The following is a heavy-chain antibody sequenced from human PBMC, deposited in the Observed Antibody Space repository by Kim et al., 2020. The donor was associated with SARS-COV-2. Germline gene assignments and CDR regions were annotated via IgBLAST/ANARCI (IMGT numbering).Heavy chain of an antibody. CDR3: AKERSGIVVVTATFDY. Sequence: GGSLRLSCAASGFTFSSYGMHWVRQAPGKGLEWVAVISYDGSNKYYADSVKGRFTISRDNSKNTLYLQMNSLRAEDTAVYYCAKERSGIVVVTATFDYWGQGTLLTVPS. D-gene: IGHD2-21*02. CDR1: GFTFSSYG. J-gene: IGHJ4*02. V-gene: IGHV3-30*18. CDR2: ISYDGSNK.